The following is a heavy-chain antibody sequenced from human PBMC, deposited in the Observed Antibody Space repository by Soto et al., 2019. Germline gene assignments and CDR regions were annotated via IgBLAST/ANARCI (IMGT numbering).Heavy chain of an antibody. CDR1: GYTFTSYG. Sequence: ASVKVSCKASGYTFTSYGISWVRQAPGQGLEWMGWISAYNGNTNYAQKLQGRVTMTTDTSTSTAYMELRSLRSDDTAVYYCAREKRITIFGVVINTRYFDYWGQGTLVTVSS. J-gene: IGHJ4*02. V-gene: IGHV1-18*01. CDR3: AREKRITIFGVVINTRYFDY. D-gene: IGHD3-3*01. CDR2: ISAYNGNT.